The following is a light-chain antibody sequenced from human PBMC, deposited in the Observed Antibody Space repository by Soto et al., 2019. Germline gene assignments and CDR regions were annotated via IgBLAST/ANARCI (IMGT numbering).Light chain of an antibody. CDR1: SSDVCGYNY. CDR2: DVS. J-gene: IGLJ2*01. CDR3: SSYTSSINVV. Sequence: QSALTQPASVSGSPGQSITISCTGTSSDVCGYNYVSWYQQHPGKAPKLMIYDVSNRPSGVSNRFSGSKSGNTASLTISGLQAEDEADYYCSSYTSSINVVFGGGTKLTVL. V-gene: IGLV2-14*01.